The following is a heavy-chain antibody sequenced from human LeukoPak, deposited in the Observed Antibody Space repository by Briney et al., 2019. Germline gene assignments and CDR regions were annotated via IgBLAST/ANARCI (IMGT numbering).Heavy chain of an antibody. D-gene: IGHD6-13*01. J-gene: IGHJ6*02. V-gene: IGHV3-21*04. Sequence: GGSLRLSCAASGFTFSSYSMNWVRQAPGKGLEWVSSISSSSSYIYYADSVKGRFTISRDNAKNSLYLQMNSLRAEDTAVFYCARVWYSNYAMDVWGQGTTVTVS. CDR1: GFTFSSYS. CDR3: ARVWYSNYAMDV. CDR2: ISSSSSYI.